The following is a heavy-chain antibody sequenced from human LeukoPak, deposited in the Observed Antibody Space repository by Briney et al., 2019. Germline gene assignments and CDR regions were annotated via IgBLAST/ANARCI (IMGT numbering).Heavy chain of an antibody. D-gene: IGHD2-2*01. CDR3: ARVPDPRGYCGSTSCYYYYYMDV. CDR2: IYTSGST. CDR1: GGSISSGSYY. V-gene: IGHV4-61*02. J-gene: IGHJ6*03. Sequence: SQTLSLTRTVSGGSISSGSYYWSWIRQPAGKGLEWIGRIYTSGSTNYNPSLKSRVTISVDTSKNQFSLKLSSVTAADTAVYYCARVPDPRGYCGSTSCYYYYYMDVWGKGTTVTVSS.